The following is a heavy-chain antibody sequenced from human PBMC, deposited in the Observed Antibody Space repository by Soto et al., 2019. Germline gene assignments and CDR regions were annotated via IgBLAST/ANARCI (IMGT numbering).Heavy chain of an antibody. V-gene: IGHV3-30*18. Sequence: QLVQSGGGVVQPGRSLRLSCAASGFTFSSFGMHWVRQAPGKGLEWVAVISYDGSNKYFADSVKGRFTISRDNSKNTPHLEMNSLRVDDTAVYYCAKLSQPPGSRLADLLGSSSAFGFDYWGQGTLVTVSS. D-gene: IGHD6-6*01. CDR3: AKLSQPPGSRLADLLGSSSAFGFDY. CDR1: GFTFSSFG. J-gene: IGHJ4*02. CDR2: ISYDGSNK.